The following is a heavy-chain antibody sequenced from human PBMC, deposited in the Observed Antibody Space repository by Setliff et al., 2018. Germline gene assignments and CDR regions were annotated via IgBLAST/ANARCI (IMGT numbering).Heavy chain of an antibody. Sequence: SETLSLTCTVSGNSISSDYWSWIRQPAGKGLEWIGHIYIGGSANYNPSLKSRVTMSIDTSKNQFSLKLNSVTAADMAVYYCAREQWLDPPGYYYMDVWAKGTTVTVSS. CDR3: AREQWLDPPGYYYMDV. D-gene: IGHD6-19*01. CDR2: IYIGGSA. V-gene: IGHV4-4*07. CDR1: GNSISSDY. J-gene: IGHJ6*03.